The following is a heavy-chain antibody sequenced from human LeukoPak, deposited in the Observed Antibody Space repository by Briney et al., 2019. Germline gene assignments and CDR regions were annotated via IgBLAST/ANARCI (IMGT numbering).Heavy chain of an antibody. Sequence: ASVKVSCKAPGYTFTRYGITWVRQAPGQGLEWMGWISGYNGNTNYAQKLQGRDTMTTDTSTSTAYMELRSLRSDDTAVYYCAGGRSGSGSLTDAFDIWGQGTMVIVSS. CDR2: ISGYNGNT. J-gene: IGHJ3*02. V-gene: IGHV1-18*01. D-gene: IGHD3-10*01. CDR3: AGGRSGSGSLTDAFDI. CDR1: GYTFTRYG.